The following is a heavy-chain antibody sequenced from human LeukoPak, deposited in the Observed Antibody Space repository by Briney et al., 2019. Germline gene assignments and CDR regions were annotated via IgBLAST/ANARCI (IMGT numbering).Heavy chain of an antibody. J-gene: IGHJ5*02. Sequence: ASVKVSCKASGYTFTSYDINWVRQATGQGLEWMGWMNPNSGNTGYAQKFQGRVTMTRNTSISTAYMELGSLRSEDTAVYYCARDLLWFRGGFDPWGQGTLVTVSS. CDR3: ARDLLWFRGGFDP. V-gene: IGHV1-8*01. CDR2: MNPNSGNT. CDR1: GYTFTSYD. D-gene: IGHD3-10*01.